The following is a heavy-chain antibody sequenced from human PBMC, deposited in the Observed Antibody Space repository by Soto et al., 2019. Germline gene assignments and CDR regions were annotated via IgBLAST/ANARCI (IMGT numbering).Heavy chain of an antibody. D-gene: IGHD3-10*01. CDR1: GGSISSYY. Sequence: QVQLQESGPGLVKPSETLSLTCTVSGGSISSYYWSWIRQPPGKGLEWIGYIYYSGSTNYNPSLKSRVTISVDTSKNQFSLKLSSVTAADTAVYYCARYPYYYGSGSYYYYGMDVWGQGTTVTVSS. CDR2: IYYSGST. CDR3: ARYPYYYGSGSYYYYGMDV. V-gene: IGHV4-59*01. J-gene: IGHJ6*02.